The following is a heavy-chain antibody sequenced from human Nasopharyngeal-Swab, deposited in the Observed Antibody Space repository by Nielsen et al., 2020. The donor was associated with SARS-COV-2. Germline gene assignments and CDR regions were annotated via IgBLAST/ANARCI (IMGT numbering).Heavy chain of an antibody. CDR2: ISYDGSNK. Sequence: GESLKISCADSGFTFSSYGMHWVRQAPGKGLEWVAVISYDGSNKYYADSVKGRFTISRDNSKNTLYLQMNSLRAEDTAVYYCAKGGGFEWSGYYYYFDYWGQGTLVTVSS. J-gene: IGHJ4*02. D-gene: IGHD3-3*01. V-gene: IGHV3-30*18. CDR1: GFTFSSYG. CDR3: AKGGGFEWSGYYYYFDY.